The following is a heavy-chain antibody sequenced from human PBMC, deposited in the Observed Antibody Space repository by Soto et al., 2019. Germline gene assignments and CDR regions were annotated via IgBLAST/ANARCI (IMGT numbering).Heavy chain of an antibody. CDR1: GFNFRSFG. CDR3: AKDRGWSSADLEY. CDR2: MSYDGSSK. D-gene: IGHD6-19*01. Sequence: QVQLVESGGGVVQPGSSLRLSCAASGFNFRSFGMHWVRQAPGKGLEWVALMSYDGSSKYYQDSLKGRFTISRDKSKNTLYLQMSSLRVEDTAVYYCAKDRGWSSADLEYCGQGTLVTVSS. V-gene: IGHV3-30*18. J-gene: IGHJ4*02.